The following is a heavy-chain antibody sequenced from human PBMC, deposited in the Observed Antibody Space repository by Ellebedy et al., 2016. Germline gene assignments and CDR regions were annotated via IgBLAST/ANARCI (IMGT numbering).Heavy chain of an antibody. Sequence: SGPTLVKPTQTLTLTCTFSGFSLTTSGVGVGWIRQPPGKAPDWLTFIYGNDDKRYSPSLRSRLTITKDASKNQVVLTMTNMDPVDTATYYCAHRTTVTSVDYWGRGTLVTVSS. J-gene: IGHJ4*02. V-gene: IGHV2-5*01. D-gene: IGHD4-17*01. CDR2: IYGNDDK. CDR1: GFSLTTSGVG. CDR3: AHRTTVTSVDY.